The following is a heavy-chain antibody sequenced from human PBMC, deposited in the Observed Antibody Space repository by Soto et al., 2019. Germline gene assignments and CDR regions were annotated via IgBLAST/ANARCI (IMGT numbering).Heavy chain of an antibody. V-gene: IGHV4-31*03. J-gene: IGHJ6*02. CDR1: GGSISSGGYY. CDR3: ARHLRSYSLVYYYSCMDV. Sequence: PSETLSFTCTVSGGSISSGGYYWSWIRQHPGKGLEWIGYIYYSGSTYYNPSLKSRVTISVDTSKNQFSLKLSSETAADTAVYYCARHLRSYSLVYYYSCMDVWGQGTTVTVSS. CDR2: IYYSGST. D-gene: IGHD3-16*01.